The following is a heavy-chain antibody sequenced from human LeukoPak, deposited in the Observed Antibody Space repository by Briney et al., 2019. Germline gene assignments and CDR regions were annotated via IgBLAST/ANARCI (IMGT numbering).Heavy chain of an antibody. Sequence: PGGSLRLSCAVSGFTFTNYWMSWARQSPGKGLEWVANIYLDGSRAYYVDSVKGRFTISRDNAKNSLYLQMNSLRPEDTAFYYCARDGGWYKRGLDHYYYYMDVWGKGTTVTVSS. V-gene: IGHV3-7*03. D-gene: IGHD6-19*01. J-gene: IGHJ6*03. CDR3: ARDGGWYKRGLDHYYYYMDV. CDR2: IYLDGSRA. CDR1: GFTFTNYW.